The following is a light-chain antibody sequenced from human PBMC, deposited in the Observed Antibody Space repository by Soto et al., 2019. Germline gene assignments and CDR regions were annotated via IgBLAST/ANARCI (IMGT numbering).Light chain of an antibody. V-gene: IGKV3-15*01. CDR2: GAS. CDR3: QQYNTWPAEIT. CDR1: QSVSSN. J-gene: IGKJ5*01. Sequence: EIVMTQSPATLSVFPGERATLSFRAIQSVSSNLAWYQHKPGQAPRLLTYGASTRATGIPARFSGSGSGTEFTLTISSLQSEDSSVYYCQQYNTWPAEITFGQGTRLEIK.